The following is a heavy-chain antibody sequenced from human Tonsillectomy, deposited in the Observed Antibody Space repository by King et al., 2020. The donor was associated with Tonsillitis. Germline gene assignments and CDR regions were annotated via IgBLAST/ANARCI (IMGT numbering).Heavy chain of an antibody. J-gene: IGHJ4*02. CDR2: ISAYNSNT. D-gene: IGHD3-22*01. CDR1: GYTFSSHG. CDR3: ARDTHYSDSSGYPDF. V-gene: IGHV1-18*01. Sequence: QLVQSGAEVKKPGASVKVSCKASGYTFSSHGISWVRQAPGQGLEWMGWISAYNSNTNYAQNLQGRITMTTDTSTNTAYMELRSLRSDDTAVYYCARDTHYSDSSGYPDFWGQGTLVTVSS.